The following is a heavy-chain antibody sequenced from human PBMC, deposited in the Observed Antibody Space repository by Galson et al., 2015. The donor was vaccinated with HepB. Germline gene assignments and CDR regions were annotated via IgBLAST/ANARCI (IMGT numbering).Heavy chain of an antibody. CDR2: INGAGSSI. CDR3: ARGNDGYGNFDY. D-gene: IGHD5-18*01. V-gene: IGHV3-74*01. Sequence: SLRLSFEAPDLLFGSTGSPGSRQAPGKGLVWVSRINGAGSSISYADSVKGRFTISRDNAKSTLYLEMNSLGAEDTAVYYCARGNDGYGNFDYWGQGILVTVSS. J-gene: IGHJ4*02. CDR1: DLLFGSTG.